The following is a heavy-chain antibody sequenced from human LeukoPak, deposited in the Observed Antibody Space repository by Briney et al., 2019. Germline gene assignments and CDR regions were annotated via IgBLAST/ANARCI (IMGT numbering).Heavy chain of an antibody. CDR3: ARDGNSNYYYYMDV. D-gene: IGHD4-23*01. CDR2: INTDGSST. CDR1: GFTFSDYY. Sequence: PGGSLRLSCAASGFTFSDYYMSWIRQAPGKGLEWVSRINTDGSSTSYADSVKGRFTISRDNAKNTLYLQMNSLRAEDTAVYYCARDGNSNYYYYMDVWGKGTTVTVSS. J-gene: IGHJ6*03. V-gene: IGHV3-74*01.